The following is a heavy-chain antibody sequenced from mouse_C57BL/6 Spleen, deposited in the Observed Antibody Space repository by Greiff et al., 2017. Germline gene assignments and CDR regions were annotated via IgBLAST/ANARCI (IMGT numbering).Heavy chain of an antibody. CDR3: ARVGLGRSYFDY. CDR2: IYPGDGGT. D-gene: IGHD3-1*01. Sequence: VQLQEPGAELVKPGASVKISCKASGYAFSSYWMNWVKQRPGKGLEWIGQIYPGDGGTNYNGKFKGKATLTADKSSSTAYMQLSSLTSEDSAVYFCARVGLGRSYFDYWGQGTTLTVSS. V-gene: IGHV1-80*01. CDR1: GYAFSSYW. J-gene: IGHJ2*01.